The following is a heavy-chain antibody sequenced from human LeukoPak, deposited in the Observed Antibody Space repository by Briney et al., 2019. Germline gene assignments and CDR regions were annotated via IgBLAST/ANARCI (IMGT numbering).Heavy chain of an antibody. CDR1: GFTFDDYA. D-gene: IGHD3-22*01. CDR3: AKSTYYYDSSGYLGPSYFDD. Sequence: PGGSLRLSCAASGFTFDDYAMHWVRQAPGKGLEWVSGISWNSGSIGYADSVKGRFTISRDNAKNSLYLQMNSLRAEDTALYYCAKSTYYYDSSGYLGPSYFDDWGQGTLVTVSS. CDR2: ISWNSGSI. V-gene: IGHV3-9*01. J-gene: IGHJ4*02.